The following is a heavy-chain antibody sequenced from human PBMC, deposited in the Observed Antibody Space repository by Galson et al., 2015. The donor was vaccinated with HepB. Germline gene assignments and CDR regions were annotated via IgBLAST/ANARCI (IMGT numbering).Heavy chain of an antibody. D-gene: IGHD4-23*01. CDR1: GYTFTSYY. J-gene: IGHJ5*02. Sequence: SVKVSCKASGYTFTSYYMHWVRQAPGQGLEWMGIINPSGGSTSYAQKFQGRVTMTRDTSTSTVYMELSSLRSEDTAVYYCAREGRMTTVVPGFDPWGQGTLVTVSS. CDR3: AREGRMTTVVPGFDP. V-gene: IGHV1-46*01. CDR2: INPSGGST.